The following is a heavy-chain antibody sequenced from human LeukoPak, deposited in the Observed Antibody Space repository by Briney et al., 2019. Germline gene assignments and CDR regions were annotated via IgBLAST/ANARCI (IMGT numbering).Heavy chain of an antibody. J-gene: IGHJ4*02. CDR3: ARGGGYASPIGY. CDR1: GGSISTYY. V-gene: IGHV4-59*01. Sequence: SETLSLTCTLSGGSISTYYWSWVRQPPGKGLEWIGYIYHSGSTNYNPSLKSRVTISVDTSKNQFSLKLSSVTAADTAVYYCARGGGYASPIGYWGQGALVTVSS. D-gene: IGHD5-12*01. CDR2: IYHSGST.